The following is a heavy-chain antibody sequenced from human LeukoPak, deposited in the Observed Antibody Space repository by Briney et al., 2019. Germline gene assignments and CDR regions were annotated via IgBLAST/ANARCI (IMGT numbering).Heavy chain of an antibody. V-gene: IGHV4-59*08. Sequence: PSETLSLTCTVSGGSISSYYWSWIRQPPGKGPEWIGYIYYSGSTNYNPSLKSRATISVDMSKNQFSLKLTSVTAADTAVYYCAKRSDFWSGYFFDYWGQGTLVTVSS. CDR2: IYYSGST. D-gene: IGHD3-3*01. J-gene: IGHJ4*02. CDR3: AKRSDFWSGYFFDY. CDR1: GGSISSYY.